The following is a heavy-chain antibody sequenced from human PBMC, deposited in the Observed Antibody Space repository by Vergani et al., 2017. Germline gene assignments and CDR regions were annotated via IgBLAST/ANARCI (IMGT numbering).Heavy chain of an antibody. CDR2: IRYDGSNK. D-gene: IGHD5-12*01. J-gene: IGHJ4*02. CDR3: ARGGHSGYDWDYFDY. V-gene: IGHV3-30*02. CDR1: GFTFSSYG. Sequence: QVQLVESGGGVVQPGGSLRLSCAASGFTFSSYGMHWVRQAPGKGLEWVAFIRYDGSNKYYADSVKGRFTISRDNSKHTLYLQMNSLRAEDTAVYYCARGGHSGYDWDYFDYWGQGTLVTVSS.